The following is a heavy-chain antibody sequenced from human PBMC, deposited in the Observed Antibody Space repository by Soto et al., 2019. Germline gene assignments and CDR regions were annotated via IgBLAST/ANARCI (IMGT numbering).Heavy chain of an antibody. D-gene: IGHD2-15*01. CDR2: IWYDGSNK. V-gene: IGHV3-33*01. CDR3: ARDIVVVVAAESYYYYGMDV. J-gene: IGHJ6*02. Sequence: QVQLVESGGGVVQPGRSLRLSCAASGFTFSSYGMHWVRQAPGKGLEWVAVIWYDGSNKYYADSVKGRFTISRDNSKNTLYLQMNSRRAEDTAVYYCARDIVVVVAAESYYYYGMDVWGQGTTVTVSS. CDR1: GFTFSSYG.